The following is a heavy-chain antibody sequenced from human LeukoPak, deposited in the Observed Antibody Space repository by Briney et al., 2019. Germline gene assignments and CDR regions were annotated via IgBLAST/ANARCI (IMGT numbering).Heavy chain of an antibody. J-gene: IGHJ4*02. CDR3: AKHKESWNSCFDY. CDR1: GFTFSSYA. V-gene: IGHV3-23*01. D-gene: IGHD1-7*01. CDR2: ISGSGAST. Sequence: TGGSLRLSCAASGFTFSSYAMSWVRQAPGKGLEWVSSISGSGASTYYADSVKGRFTISRDNSKNTLYLQMNSLRAEDTAVYYCAKHKESWNSCFDYWGQGTLVTVSS.